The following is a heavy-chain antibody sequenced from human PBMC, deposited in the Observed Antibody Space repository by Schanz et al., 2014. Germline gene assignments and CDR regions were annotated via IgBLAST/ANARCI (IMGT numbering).Heavy chain of an antibody. D-gene: IGHD5-12*01. Sequence: QVQLQESGPGLVKPSETLSLTCTVSGDSVNSNYWNWIRQSPGRGLEWIGHFYNPGSTNYNPSLKGRVTMSVDKSKNQFPLQLSSVTAADTAVYYCAREQVAYWVLDYWGQGTLVTVSS. J-gene: IGHJ4*02. CDR3: AREQVAYWVLDY. CDR1: GDSVNSNY. CDR2: FYNPGST. V-gene: IGHV4-59*02.